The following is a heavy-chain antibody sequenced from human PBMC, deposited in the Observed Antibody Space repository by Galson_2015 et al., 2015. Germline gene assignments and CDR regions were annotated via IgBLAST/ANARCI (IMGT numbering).Heavy chain of an antibody. J-gene: IGHJ4*02. D-gene: IGHD3-10*01. Sequence: SLRLSCAASGFTFSSYSMNWVRQAPGKGLEWVSYISSSSSAIYYADSVKGRFTISRDNAKNSLYLQMNSLRDEDTAVYYCARGNTMVRGVITESFDYWGQGTLVTVSS. V-gene: IGHV3-48*02. CDR3: ARGNTMVRGVITESFDY. CDR1: GFTFSSYS. CDR2: ISSSSSAI.